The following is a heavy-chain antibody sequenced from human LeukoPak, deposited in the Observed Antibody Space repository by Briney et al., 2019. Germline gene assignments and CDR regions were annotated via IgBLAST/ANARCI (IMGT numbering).Heavy chain of an antibody. D-gene: IGHD6-13*01. Sequence: PGGSLRLSCAASGFTFSSYWMSWVRQAPGKGLEWVSAISGSGGSTYYADSVKGRFTISRDNSKNTLYLQMNSLRAEDTAVYYCAKISKAAAEVYYFDYWGQGTLVTVSS. V-gene: IGHV3-23*01. CDR2: ISGSGGST. CDR3: AKISKAAAEVYYFDY. J-gene: IGHJ4*02. CDR1: GFTFSSYW.